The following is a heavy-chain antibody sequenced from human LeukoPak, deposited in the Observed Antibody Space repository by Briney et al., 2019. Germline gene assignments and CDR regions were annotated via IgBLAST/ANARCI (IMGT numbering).Heavy chain of an antibody. J-gene: IGHJ4*02. CDR2: IFFNGNT. Sequence: SVTLSLTCTVSGGCISYSSYYGGWIRQPPGKGGEWIASIFFNGNTFYNPSLQSRVTIFLDTSRDQFSLNLNSVTAADTGVYFCARQKYTEAAADNWGQGTLVTVSA. V-gene: IGHV4-39*01. CDR1: GGCISYSSYY. D-gene: IGHD5-18*01. CDR3: ARQKYTEAAADN.